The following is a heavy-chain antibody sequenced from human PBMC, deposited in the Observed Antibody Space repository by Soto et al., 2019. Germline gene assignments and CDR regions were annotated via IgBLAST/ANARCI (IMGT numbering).Heavy chain of an antibody. CDR2: ISYDGSNK. D-gene: IGHD3-16*01. V-gene: IGHV3-30*18. CDR3: AKTLWAANGMDV. Sequence: GGSLRLSCAASGFTFSSYGMHWVRQAPGKGLEWVAVISYDGSNKYYADSVKGRFTISRDDSKNTLYLQMNSLRAEDTAVYYCAKTLWAANGMDVWGQGTTVTVSS. CDR1: GFTFSSYG. J-gene: IGHJ6*02.